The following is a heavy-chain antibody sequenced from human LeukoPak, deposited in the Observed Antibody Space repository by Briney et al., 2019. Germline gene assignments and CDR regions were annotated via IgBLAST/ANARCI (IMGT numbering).Heavy chain of an antibody. J-gene: IGHJ4*01. CDR2: ITWNSGDI. D-gene: IGHD4-17*01. CDR3: AKLTVPSSPDLSY. Sequence: GRSLRLSCAASGFTFEDYAMHWVRQAPRKCLEWVSGITWNSGDIGYADSVKGRFTISRDNSKNSLYLQMNSLRPDDAALYYCAKLTVPSSPDLSYWGHGTQVTVSS. V-gene: IGHV3-9*01. CDR1: GFTFEDYA.